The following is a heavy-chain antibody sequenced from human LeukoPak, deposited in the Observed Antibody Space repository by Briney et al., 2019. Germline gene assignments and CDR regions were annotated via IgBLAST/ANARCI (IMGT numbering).Heavy chain of an antibody. CDR2: FDPEDGET. J-gene: IGHJ5*02. V-gene: IGHV1-24*01. D-gene: IGHD2-2*01. CDR3: ATERALRCSSTSCYLGFDP. Sequence: ASVKVSCKASGYTFTSYGISWVRQAPGKGLEWMGGFDPEDGETIYAQKFQGRVTMTEDTSTDTAYMELSSLRSEDTAVYYCATERALRCSSTSCYLGFDPWGQGTLVTVSS. CDR1: GYTFTSYG.